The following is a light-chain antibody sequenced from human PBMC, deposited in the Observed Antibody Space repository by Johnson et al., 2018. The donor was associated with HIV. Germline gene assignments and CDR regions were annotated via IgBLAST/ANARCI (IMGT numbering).Light chain of an antibody. J-gene: IGLJ1*01. V-gene: IGLV1-51*01. CDR3: GTWDSSLSASPYV. Sequence: QPVLTQPPSVSAAPGQKVTISCSGSSSNIGNNYVSWYQQLPGTAPKLLIYDNNKRPSGIPDRFSGSKSGTSATLGITGLQTGEEADYYYGTWDSSLSASPYVFGTGTKVTVL. CDR2: DNN. CDR1: SSNIGNNY.